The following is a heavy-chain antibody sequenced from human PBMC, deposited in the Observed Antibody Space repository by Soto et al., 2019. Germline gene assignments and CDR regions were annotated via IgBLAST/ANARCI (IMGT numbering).Heavy chain of an antibody. J-gene: IGHJ4*02. CDR3: ASYSSASPGH. Sequence: PSETLSLTCGVYGGSFSGFYWSWIRLPPGKGLEWIGEITHSGGTSYNPSLKSRVTISMDTSKKQFSLKLSSMTAADTAVYYCASYSSASPGHWGQGTLVTISS. D-gene: IGHD3-10*01. CDR1: GGSFSGFY. V-gene: IGHV4-34*01. CDR2: ITHSGGT.